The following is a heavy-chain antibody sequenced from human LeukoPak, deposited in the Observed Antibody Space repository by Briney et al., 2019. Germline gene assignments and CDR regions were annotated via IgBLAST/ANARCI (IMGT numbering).Heavy chain of an antibody. CDR2: MNPNSGNT. D-gene: IGHD3-9*01. V-gene: IGHV1-8*03. J-gene: IGHJ4*02. CDR1: GYTFTSYD. CDR3: ARGPVVIRTSYYFDY. Sequence: ASVKVSCKASGYTFTSYDINWVRQATGQGLEWMGWMNPNSGNTGYAQKFQGRVIITRNTSISTAYMELSSLRSEDTAVYYCARGPVVIRTSYYFDYWGQGTLVTVSS.